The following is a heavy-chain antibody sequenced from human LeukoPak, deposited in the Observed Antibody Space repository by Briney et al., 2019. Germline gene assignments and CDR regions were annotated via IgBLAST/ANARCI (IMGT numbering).Heavy chain of an antibody. V-gene: IGHV1-18*01. CDR1: GYTFTSYG. D-gene: IGHD3-22*01. CDR3: ARLHYYDSSGYWFDY. J-gene: IGHJ4*02. CDR2: ISAYNGNT. Sequence: ASVKVSCKASGYTFTSYGISWVRQAPGHGLEWMGWISAYNGNTNYAQKLQGRVTMTTDTSTSTAYMELRSLRSDDTAVYYCARLHYYDSSGYWFDYWGQGTLVTVSS.